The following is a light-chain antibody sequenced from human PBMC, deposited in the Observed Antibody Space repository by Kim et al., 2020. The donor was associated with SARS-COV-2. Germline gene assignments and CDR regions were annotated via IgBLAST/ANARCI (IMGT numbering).Light chain of an antibody. CDR3: QIWDIRTVV. Sequence: SVAQGQTAKISCGGPNIGDKNVHGYQQKPGQAPVLVIYRDFNRPSGIPERFSGSNSGITATLTITRAQGEDEADYYCQIWDIRTVVFGGGTQLTVL. J-gene: IGLJ3*02. CDR1: NIGDKN. V-gene: IGLV3-9*01. CDR2: RDF.